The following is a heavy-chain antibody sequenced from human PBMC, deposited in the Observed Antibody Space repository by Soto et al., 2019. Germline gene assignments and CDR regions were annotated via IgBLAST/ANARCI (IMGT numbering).Heavy chain of an antibody. CDR3: ARHDQNYNGLGV. J-gene: IGHJ6*02. V-gene: IGHV5-10-1*01. D-gene: IGHD3-3*01. CDR2: IDPSDSYT. Sequence: GESLKISCQGSGSSVTSYWISWVRQMPGKGLEWMGRIDPSDSYTNYSPSFQGHVTISADKSISTAYLQWSSLKASDTAMYYCARHDQNYNGLGVWGQGTTVTVSS. CDR1: GSSVTSYW.